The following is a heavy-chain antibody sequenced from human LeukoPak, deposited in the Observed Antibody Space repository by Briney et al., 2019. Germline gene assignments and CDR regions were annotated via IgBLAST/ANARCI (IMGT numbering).Heavy chain of an antibody. CDR3: ARGHYYDSSGYCDY. D-gene: IGHD3-22*01. V-gene: IGHV3-48*03. CDR2: LSSSGSAF. CDR1: GFTFRSYE. J-gene: IGHJ4*02. Sequence: GGSLTLSCEDSGFTFRSYEMNWVRQAPGKGLEWIAYLSSSGSAFSYADSVKGRFTISRDNTKNSLYLQMNSLRAEDTAVYYCARGHYYDSSGYCDYWGQGTLVTVSS.